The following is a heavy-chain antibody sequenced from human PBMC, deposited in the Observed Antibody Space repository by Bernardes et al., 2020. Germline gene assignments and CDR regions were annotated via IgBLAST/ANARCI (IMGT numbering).Heavy chain of an antibody. V-gene: IGHV2-5*02. CDR1: GFSLRLSGVS. CDR2: IYRADNT. D-gene: IGHD3-9*01. CDR3: AHRGPLTGYDRDAFDI. J-gene: IGHJ3*02. Sequence: SGHTLRKATHTLTPICPCTGFSLRLSGVSVGWIRQPPGKALEGLALIYRADNTRYSLSLKSRLTITKDTSKNQVVLTMTNMDSVDTATYYCAHRGPLTGYDRDAFDIWGQGTMVTVSS.